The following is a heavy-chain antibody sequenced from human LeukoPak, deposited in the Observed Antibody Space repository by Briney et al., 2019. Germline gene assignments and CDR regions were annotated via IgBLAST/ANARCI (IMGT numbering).Heavy chain of an antibody. CDR1: GFTFSSYW. D-gene: IGHD5-18*01. J-gene: IGHJ4*03. CDR3: VMGRAYNY. CDR2: INNDGST. Sequence: GGSLRLSCAASGFTFSSYWMHWVRQAPGKGLVWVSLINNDGSTNYADSVKGRFTISRDNAKSTVFLQMNSLRPEDTAAYFCVMGRAYNYWGRGTMVTVSS. V-gene: IGHV3-74*01.